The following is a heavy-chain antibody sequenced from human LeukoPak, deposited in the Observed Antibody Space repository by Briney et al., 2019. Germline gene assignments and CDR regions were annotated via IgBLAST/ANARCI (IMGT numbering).Heavy chain of an antibody. CDR1: GFTFSKAW. Sequence: PGGSLRLSCAASGFTFSKAWMNWVRQAPGKGLEWVAVISYDGSNKYYADSVKGRFTISRDNSKNTLCLQMNSLRAEDTAVYYCAREMAMGGWGQGTLVTVSS. CDR3: AREMAMGG. D-gene: IGHD3-16*01. V-gene: IGHV3-30*03. CDR2: ISYDGSNK. J-gene: IGHJ4*02.